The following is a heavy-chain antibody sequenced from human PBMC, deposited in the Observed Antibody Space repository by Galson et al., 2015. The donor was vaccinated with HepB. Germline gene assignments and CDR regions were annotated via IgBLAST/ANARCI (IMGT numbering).Heavy chain of an antibody. CDR3: ARDDPTKSYYMDA. V-gene: IGHV1-18*01. CDR1: GYTFNIYG. Sequence: SVKVSCKASGYTFNIYGISWVRQAPGQGLEWMGWISPYNSNTKYAQTVQDRVTMTTDTSTSTAYMELRSLRSDDTAVYYCARDDPTKSYYMDAWGKGTTVTVSS. CDR2: ISPYNSNT. J-gene: IGHJ6*03.